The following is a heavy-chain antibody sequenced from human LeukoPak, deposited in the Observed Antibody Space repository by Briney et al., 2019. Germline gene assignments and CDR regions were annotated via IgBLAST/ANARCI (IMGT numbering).Heavy chain of an antibody. CDR1: GGSISSYY. Sequence: SETLSLTCTVSGGSISSYYWSWIRQPPGKGLEWIGYIYYSGSTNYNPSLKSRVTISVDTSKNQFSLKLSSVTAADTAVYYCGRSGIAARVTIYYYYGMDVWGQGTTVTVSS. CDR3: GRSGIAARVTIYYYYGMDV. CDR2: IYYSGST. D-gene: IGHD6-6*01. J-gene: IGHJ6*02. V-gene: IGHV4-59*01.